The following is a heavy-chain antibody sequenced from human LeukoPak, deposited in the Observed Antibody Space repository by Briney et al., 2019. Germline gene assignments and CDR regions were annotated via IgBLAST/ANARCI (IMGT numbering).Heavy chain of an antibody. V-gene: IGHV1-18*01. J-gene: IGHJ5*02. D-gene: IGHD6-13*01. CDR3: GNHSSWYYYNILRFGWFDP. CDR1: GYTFSSYG. Sequence: ASVKVSCKASGYTFSSYGISWVRQAPGQGLEWMGWISGYNGNTNYAQKLQGRVTMTTDTSTRTAYMELRSLRSDDTAVYYCGNHSSWYYYNILRFGWFDPWGQGTLVTVSS. CDR2: ISGYNGNT.